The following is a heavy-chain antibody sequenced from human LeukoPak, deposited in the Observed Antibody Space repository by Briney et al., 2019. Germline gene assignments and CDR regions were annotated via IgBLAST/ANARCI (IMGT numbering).Heavy chain of an antibody. CDR2: IYYSGST. J-gene: IGHJ4*02. CDR3: ARDSSTWWFDY. D-gene: IGHD6-13*01. V-gene: IGHV4-31*03. CDR1: GASISSGAYY. Sequence: SETLSLTCTVSGASISSGAYYWSWIRQHPGKGLECIGYIYYSGSTYYNPSLKSRVTISVDTSKNQFSLNLRSVTAADTAVYYCARDSSTWWFDYWGQGTQVTVSS.